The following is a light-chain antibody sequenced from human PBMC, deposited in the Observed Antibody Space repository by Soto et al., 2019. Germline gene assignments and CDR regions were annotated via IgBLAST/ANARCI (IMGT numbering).Light chain of an antibody. CDR2: EVS. Sequence: QSALTQPDSVSGSPGQSITISCTGTSSDVGGYNYVSWYQQLPGKAPKLMISEVSNRPSGVSNRFSGSKSGNTASLIISGLQAEDEADYYCCSFTSITTYVFGTGTKVTVL. CDR3: CSFTSITTYV. J-gene: IGLJ1*01. V-gene: IGLV2-14*01. CDR1: SSDVGGYNY.